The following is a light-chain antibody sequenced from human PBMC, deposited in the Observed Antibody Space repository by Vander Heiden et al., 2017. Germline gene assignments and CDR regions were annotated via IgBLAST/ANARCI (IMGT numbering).Light chain of an antibody. Sequence: EIVLTQSPATLSLSPGERATLSCGASQSVSSSYLAWYQQKPGLAPRLLIFDTSRRATGIPDRFTRSRSGTDFTLTMIRLELEDFAVYYSLEYGGSGLTFEAESKQEI. V-gene: IGKV3D-20*01. CDR1: QSVSSSY. CDR3: LEYGGSGLT. CDR2: DTS. J-gene: IGKJ4*01.